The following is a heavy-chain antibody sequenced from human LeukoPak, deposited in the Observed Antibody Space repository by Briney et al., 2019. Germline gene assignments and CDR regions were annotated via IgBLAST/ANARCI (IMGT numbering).Heavy chain of an antibody. CDR3: ARGLFNDIWSGLEHAFDI. CDR1: GFTFSSYW. J-gene: IGHJ3*02. V-gene: IGHV3-7*01. Sequence: GGSLRLSCAASGFTFSSYWMSWVRQAPGKGLEWVANIKQDGSEKYYVDSVKGRFTISRDNAKNSLYLQMNSLRAEDTAVYYCARGLFNDIWSGLEHAFDIWGQGTMVTVSS. D-gene: IGHD3-3*01. CDR2: IKQDGSEK.